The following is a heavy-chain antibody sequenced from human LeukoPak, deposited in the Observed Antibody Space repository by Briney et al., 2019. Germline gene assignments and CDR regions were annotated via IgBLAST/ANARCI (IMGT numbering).Heavy chain of an antibody. CDR3: ARARILTGYYREDAFDI. D-gene: IGHD3-9*01. CDR2: IGTAGDT. Sequence: GGSLRLSCAPSGFTFSSYDMHWVRQATGKGLEWVSAIGTAGDTYYPGSVKGRFTISRENAKNSLYLQMNSLRAGDTAVYYCARARILTGYYREDAFDIWGQGTMVTVSS. V-gene: IGHV3-13*01. CDR1: GFTFSSYD. J-gene: IGHJ3*02.